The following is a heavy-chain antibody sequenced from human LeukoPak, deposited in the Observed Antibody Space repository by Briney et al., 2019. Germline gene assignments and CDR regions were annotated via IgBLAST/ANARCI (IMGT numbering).Heavy chain of an antibody. Sequence: PGGSLRLSCAASGFTFSSYWMSWVRQAPGKGLEWVANIKQDGSEKYYVDSVKGRFTISRDNAKNSLYLQMNSLRAEDTAVYYCARAGDQWELSGGAFDIWGQRTMVTVSS. J-gene: IGHJ3*02. CDR1: GFTFSSYW. CDR2: IKQDGSEK. D-gene: IGHD1-26*01. V-gene: IGHV3-7*01. CDR3: ARAGDQWELSGGAFDI.